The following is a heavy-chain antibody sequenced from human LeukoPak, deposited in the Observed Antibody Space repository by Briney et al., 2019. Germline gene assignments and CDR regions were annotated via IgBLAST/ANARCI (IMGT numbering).Heavy chain of an antibody. Sequence: GGSLRLSCAASGFTFSSYSMNWVRQAPGKGLEWVSSISSSSTYIYYADSVKGRFTISRDNAKNSLYLQMNSLRAEDTAVYFCARDLRFGELLSTYYFDYWGQGTLVIVSS. CDR3: ARDLRFGELLSTYYFDY. V-gene: IGHV3-21*01. CDR1: GFTFSSYS. J-gene: IGHJ4*02. D-gene: IGHD3-10*01. CDR2: ISSSSTYI.